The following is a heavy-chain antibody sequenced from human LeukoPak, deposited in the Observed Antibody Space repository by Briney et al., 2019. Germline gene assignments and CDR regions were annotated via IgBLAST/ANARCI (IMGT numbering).Heavy chain of an antibody. D-gene: IGHD2-15*01. CDR1: GGSFSGYY. J-gene: IGHJ2*01. V-gene: IGHV4-34*01. Sequence: SETLSLTCAVYGGSFSGYYWSWIRQPPGKELEWIGEINHSGSTNYNPSLKSRVTISVDTSKNQFSLKLSSVTAADTAVYYCARGERDIVVVVAATWYFDLWGRGTLVTVSS. CDR3: ARGERDIVVVVAATWYFDL. CDR2: INHSGST.